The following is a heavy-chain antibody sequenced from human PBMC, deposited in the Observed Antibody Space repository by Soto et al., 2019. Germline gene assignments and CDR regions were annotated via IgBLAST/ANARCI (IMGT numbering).Heavy chain of an antibody. D-gene: IGHD4-17*01. Sequence: QVQLVQSGAEVKKPGASVKVSCKTSGYTFAAYYIHWIRQAPGQGLEWMGWINPTSGGTVYAQNFQDRVTMTRDTSISTAHMELIRLNSDDTAVYYCARDPDYGDYWGYFFDSWGQGTPVTVSS. CDR3: ARDPDYGDYWGYFFDS. CDR2: INPTSGGT. CDR1: GYTFAAYY. V-gene: IGHV1-2*02. J-gene: IGHJ4*02.